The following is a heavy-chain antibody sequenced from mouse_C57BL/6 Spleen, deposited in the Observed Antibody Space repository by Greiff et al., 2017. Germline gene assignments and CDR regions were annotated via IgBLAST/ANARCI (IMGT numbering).Heavy chain of an antibody. CDR3: ARGDYSNAMDY. V-gene: IGHV1-82*01. D-gene: IGHD2-5*01. J-gene: IGHJ4*01. Sequence: VKLQESGPELVKPGASVKISCKASGYAFSSSWMNWVKQRPGKGLEWIGRIYPGDGDTNYNGKFKGKATLTADKSSSTAYMQLSSLTSEDSAVYFCARGDYSNAMDYWGQGTSVTVSS. CDR2: IYPGDGDT. CDR1: GYAFSSSW.